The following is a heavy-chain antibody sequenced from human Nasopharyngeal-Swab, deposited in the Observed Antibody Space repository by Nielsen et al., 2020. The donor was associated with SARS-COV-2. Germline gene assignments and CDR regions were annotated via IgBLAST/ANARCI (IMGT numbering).Heavy chain of an antibody. Sequence: GESLKISCAASGFTFGNYWMSWVRQAPGKRLEWVANIKEDGSEKYYVDSVKGRFTTSRDNAKNSLYLQMNSLRAEDTAVYHCVTGGSYYVYWGQGTLVTVSS. CDR1: GFTFGNYW. CDR3: VTGGSYYVY. V-gene: IGHV3-7*01. D-gene: IGHD1-26*01. J-gene: IGHJ4*02. CDR2: IKEDGSEK.